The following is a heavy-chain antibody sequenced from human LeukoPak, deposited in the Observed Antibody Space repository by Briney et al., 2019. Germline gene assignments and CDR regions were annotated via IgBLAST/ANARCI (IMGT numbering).Heavy chain of an antibody. CDR3: ARDPSMIRGENTPYFDY. V-gene: IGHV1-69*13. CDR1: GGTFSSYA. CDR2: IIPIFGTA. D-gene: IGHD3-10*01. J-gene: IGHJ4*02. Sequence: SVKVSCKASGGTFSSYAISWVRQAPGQGLEWMGGIIPIFGTANYAQKFQGRVTITADESTSTAYMELNSLRSEDTAVYYCARDPSMIRGENTPYFDYWGQGTLVTVSS.